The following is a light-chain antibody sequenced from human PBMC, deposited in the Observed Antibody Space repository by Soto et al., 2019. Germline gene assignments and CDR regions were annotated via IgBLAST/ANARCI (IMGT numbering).Light chain of an antibody. V-gene: IGKV1-12*01. J-gene: IGKJ5*01. CDR2: AAS. CDR3: QQANSFPIT. CDR1: QSISNY. Sequence: DIQMTPSPSAMSASVGDRVTISCRASQSISNYLAWFQQKPGKAPKRLIYAASSLQTGIPSRFSGSGSGTEFTLTITSLQPEDFGTYYCQQANSFPITFGQGTRLEIK.